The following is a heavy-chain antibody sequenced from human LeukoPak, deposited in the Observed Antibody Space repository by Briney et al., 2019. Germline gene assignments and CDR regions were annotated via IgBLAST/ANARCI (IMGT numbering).Heavy chain of an antibody. CDR2: TYYGGSA. CDR1: GGSISSEDYC. D-gene: IGHD4-23*01. CDR3: ARSPSKKTVGSYFDC. V-gene: IGHV4-31*03. J-gene: IGHJ4*02. Sequence: SQTLSLTCTVSGGSISSEDYCWGWVRQHPGKGLEWIAYTYYGGSAYYSPSLKSRVSISVDTSKNQFSLKLSSVTAADTAVYYCARSPSKKTVGSYFDCWGQGTLVTVSS.